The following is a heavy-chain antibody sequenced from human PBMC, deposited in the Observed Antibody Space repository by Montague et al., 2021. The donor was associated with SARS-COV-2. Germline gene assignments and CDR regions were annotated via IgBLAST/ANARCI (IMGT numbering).Heavy chain of an antibody. V-gene: IGHV4-38-2*02. CDR2: IYRSGST. D-gene: IGHD1-26*01. Sequence: SETLSLTCTVSGYSISSGYNWGWIRQPPGKRLEWIGFIYRSGSTYYDPSIRSRVTISLDTSKNHFSLTLRSVTAADTAVYYCARRGNYRLDSWGQGILVTVSS. CDR3: ARRGNYRLDS. J-gene: IGHJ4*02. CDR1: GYSISSGYN.